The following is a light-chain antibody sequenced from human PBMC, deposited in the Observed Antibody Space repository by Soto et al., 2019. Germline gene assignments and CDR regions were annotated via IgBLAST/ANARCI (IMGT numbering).Light chain of an antibody. J-gene: IGKJ1*01. V-gene: IGKV4-1*01. CDR3: QQYNIWPLWT. Sequence: DIVMTDSKKSLAVSLGERATINCKSSQTVLYSSNNKNYLAWYQQKPGQPPKLLIYWASTRESGVPDRFSGSGSGTEFTLTISSLQSEDFAVYFCQQYNIWPLWTFGQGTKVDVK. CDR1: QTVLYSSNNKNY. CDR2: WAS.